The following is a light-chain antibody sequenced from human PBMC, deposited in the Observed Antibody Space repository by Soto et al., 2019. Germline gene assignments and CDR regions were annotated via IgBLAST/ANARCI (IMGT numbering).Light chain of an antibody. Sequence: QSVLTQPPSASGTPGQRVSISCSGRASDIGTNTVNWYQQFPGTAPKLLLHSNDERPSGVPDRFSGSKSGTSASLAISGLQSEDDADYYCVAWDGSLNGYVFGTGTKLTVL. CDR2: SND. V-gene: IGLV1-44*01. J-gene: IGLJ1*01. CDR1: ASDIGTNT. CDR3: VAWDGSLNGYV.